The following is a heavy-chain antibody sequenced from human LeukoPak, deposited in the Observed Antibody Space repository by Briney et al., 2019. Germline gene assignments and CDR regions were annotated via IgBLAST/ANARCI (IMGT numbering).Heavy chain of an antibody. V-gene: IGHV4-34*01. CDR3: AADSGSYDNGVY. CDR1: GGSFSGYY. Sequence: SETLSLTCAVYGGSFSGYYWSWIRQPPGKGLEWIGEINHSGSNNYTPSLKSRVTISVDTSKTQFSLKLSSVTAADTAVYYCAADSGSYDNGVYWGQGTLVTVSS. CDR2: INHSGSN. J-gene: IGHJ4*02. D-gene: IGHD1-26*01.